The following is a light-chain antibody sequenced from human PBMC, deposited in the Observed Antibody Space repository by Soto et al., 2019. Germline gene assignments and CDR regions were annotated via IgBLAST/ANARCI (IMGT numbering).Light chain of an antibody. J-gene: IGKJ2*01. CDR1: QSVSSSY. Sequence: EIVLTQSPGTLSLSPGERATLSCRASQSVSSSYLAWYQQKPGQAPRLLICGASSRATGIPDRFSGSGSGTDFTLTISRLEPEDFAVYYCQQYGSSPPSTFGQGTKLEIK. CDR2: GAS. V-gene: IGKV3-20*01. CDR3: QQYGSSPPST.